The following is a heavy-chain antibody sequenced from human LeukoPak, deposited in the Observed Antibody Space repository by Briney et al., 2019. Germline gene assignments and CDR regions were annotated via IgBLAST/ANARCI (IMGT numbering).Heavy chain of an antibody. Sequence: SKTLSLTCTVSGDSISSHYWSWIRQSPGKGLEWIGYVHYSGGATYNPSLKSRVTISVATSKTQFSLKLSSVTAADTAVYYCAREYCTTTCYFDYWGQGMLVTVSS. J-gene: IGHJ4*02. CDR2: VHYSGGA. CDR3: AREYCTTTCYFDY. D-gene: IGHD2-8*01. CDR1: GDSISSHY. V-gene: IGHV4-59*11.